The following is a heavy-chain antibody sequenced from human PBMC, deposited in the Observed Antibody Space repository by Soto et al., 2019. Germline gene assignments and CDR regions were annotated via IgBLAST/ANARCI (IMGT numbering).Heavy chain of an antibody. V-gene: IGHV3-48*02. CDR3: ARASGYYDTGGFYGSRYNYGMDV. CDR1: GFIFGTHS. D-gene: IGHD3-22*01. CDR2: ISDSSRTI. Sequence: GGSLRLSXAASGFIFGTHSMNWVRQAPGKGLEWVSYISDSSRTIYYADSVKGRLTISRDNAKNSLYLHMNSLRDEDTAVYYCARASGYYDTGGFYGSRYNYGMDVWGQGTTVTVSS. J-gene: IGHJ6*02.